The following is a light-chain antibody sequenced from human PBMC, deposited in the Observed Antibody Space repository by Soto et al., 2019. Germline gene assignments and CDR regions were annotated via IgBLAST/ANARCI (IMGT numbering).Light chain of an antibody. Sequence: EIVMTQSPATLSVSPGERATLSCRASQSVFSSLAWYQQRPGQAPRLLIYGSATRATGIPDRFSGSGSGTEFTLTISSLHSEDSAVYDCQQYHSWPAFGQGTKVEIK. CDR3: QQYHSWPA. J-gene: IGKJ1*01. CDR2: GSA. CDR1: QSVFSS. V-gene: IGKV3-15*01.